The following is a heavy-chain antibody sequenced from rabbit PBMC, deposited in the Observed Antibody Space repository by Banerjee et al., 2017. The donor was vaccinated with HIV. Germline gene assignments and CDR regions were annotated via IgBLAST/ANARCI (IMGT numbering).Heavy chain of an antibody. J-gene: IGHJ4*01. CDR3: ARSAGVGTADYNTL. V-gene: IGHV1S45*01. CDR2: MDAGSSGST. CDR1: GFTLSSYW. Sequence: QEQLEESGGDLVKPEGSLTLTCTASGFTLSSYWICWVRQAPGKGLEWIACMDAGSSGSTNYASWAKGRFTISKTSSTTVTLQMTSLTAADTATYFCARSAGVGTADYNTLWGPGTLVTVS. D-gene: IGHD7-1*01.